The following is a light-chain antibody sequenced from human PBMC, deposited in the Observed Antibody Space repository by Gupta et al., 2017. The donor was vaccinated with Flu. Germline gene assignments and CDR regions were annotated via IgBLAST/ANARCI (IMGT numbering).Light chain of an antibody. Sequence: SLGERATINCKSRQTWWHRSNNSDYLAWYHQKPGQPPKLLIYWASTRESAVPDRFSGSGSETDFTLTIISRQAADAAVYYCQQEDTTPHTFGQGTQVEIK. V-gene: IGKV4-1*01. CDR1: QTWWHRSNNSDY. J-gene: IGKJ2*01. CDR3: QQEDTTPHT. CDR2: WAS.